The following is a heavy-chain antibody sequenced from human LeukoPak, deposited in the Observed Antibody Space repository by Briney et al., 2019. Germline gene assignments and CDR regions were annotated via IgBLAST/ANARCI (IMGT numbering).Heavy chain of an antibody. CDR2: IYYSGST. Sequence: SETLSLTCTVSGGSISSYYWSWIRQPPGKGLEWIGYIYYSGSTNYNPSLKSRVTISVDTSKNQFSLKLSSVTAADTAVYYCASYYANGADAFDIWGQGTMVTVSS. CDR1: GGSISSYY. V-gene: IGHV4-59*08. D-gene: IGHD3-10*01. CDR3: ASYYANGADAFDI. J-gene: IGHJ3*02.